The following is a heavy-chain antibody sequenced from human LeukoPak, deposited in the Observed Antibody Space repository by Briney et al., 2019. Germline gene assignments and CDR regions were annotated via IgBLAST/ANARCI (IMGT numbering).Heavy chain of an antibody. CDR2: ISSSGSTI. J-gene: IGHJ3*01. CDR1: GFTFSSYE. D-gene: IGHD3-16*01. V-gene: IGHV3-48*03. Sequence: SGGSLRLSCAASGFTFSSYEMNWVRQAPGKGLEWVSYISSSGSTIYYADSVKGRFTISRDNAKNTLYLQMNSLRAEDTAVYYCARDFLHLGGWGQGTMVTVSS. CDR3: ARDFLHLGG.